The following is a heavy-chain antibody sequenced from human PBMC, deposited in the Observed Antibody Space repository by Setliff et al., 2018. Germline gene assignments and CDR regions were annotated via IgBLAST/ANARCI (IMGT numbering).Heavy chain of an antibody. J-gene: IGHJ3*02. V-gene: IGHV7-4-1*02. D-gene: IGHD2-2*01. CDR1: GYTFTSYA. CDR3: ARDRRCSSTSRWTDDAFDI. CDR2: INTNTGNP. Sequence: ASVKVSCKASGYTFTSYAMNWVRQAPGQGLEWMGWINTNTGNPTYAQGFTGRFVFSLDTSVSTAYLQISSLKAEDTAVYYCARDRRCSSTSRWTDDAFDIWGQGTMVTVSS.